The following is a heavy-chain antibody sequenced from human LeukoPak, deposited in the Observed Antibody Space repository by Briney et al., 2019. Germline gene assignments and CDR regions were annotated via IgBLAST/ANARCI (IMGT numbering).Heavy chain of an antibody. J-gene: IGHJ4*02. CDR3: AKSNYFDSGGYYFFDY. CDR2: ISVSGGST. D-gene: IGHD3-22*01. V-gene: IGHV3-23*01. Sequence: PGGSLRLSCAASGFTFSKYAMTWVRQAPGKALEWVSGISVSGGSTNYADSVKGRFTISRDNSKNTLYLQMNSLRAEDTAVYYCAKSNYFDSGGYYFFDYWGQGTLVTVSS. CDR1: GFTFSKYA.